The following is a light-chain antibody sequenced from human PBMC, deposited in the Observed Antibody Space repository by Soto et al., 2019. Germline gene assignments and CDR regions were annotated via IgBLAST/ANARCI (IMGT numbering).Light chain of an antibody. J-gene: IGKJ1*01. CDR1: QSVSSY. CDR2: DAS. V-gene: IGKV3-11*01. Sequence: EIVLTQSPATLSLSPGERATLSCRASQSVSSYLAWYQQKPGQAPRLLIYDASNRATGIPARFSGSGSGTDFTLTISSLQPDDIGTYYCQQYNTHSGTFGQGTKVDIK. CDR3: QQYNTHSGT.